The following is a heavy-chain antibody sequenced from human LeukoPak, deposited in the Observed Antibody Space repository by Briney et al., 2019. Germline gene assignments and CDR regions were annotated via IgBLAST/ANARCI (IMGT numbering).Heavy chain of an antibody. J-gene: IGHJ4*02. Sequence: GGSLRLSCAASGFTFSSYGMHWVRQAPGKGLGWVAFIRYDGSNKYYADSVKGRFTISRDNSKNTLYLQMNSLRAEDTAVYYCAENLEGYSYGCYFDYWGQGTLVTVSS. CDR2: IRYDGSNK. CDR3: AENLEGYSYGCYFDY. D-gene: IGHD5-18*01. CDR1: GFTFSSYG. V-gene: IGHV3-30*02.